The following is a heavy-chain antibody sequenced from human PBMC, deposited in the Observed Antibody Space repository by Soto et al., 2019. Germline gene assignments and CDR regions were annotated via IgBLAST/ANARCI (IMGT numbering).Heavy chain of an antibody. Sequence: GGSLRLSCTASGFTFGDYAMSWFRQAPGKGLEWVGFIRSKAYGGTTEYAASVKGRFTISRDDSKSIAYLQMNSLKTEDTAVYYCTRLEVYGDYVSYAFDIWGQGTMVTVSS. J-gene: IGHJ3*02. V-gene: IGHV3-49*03. CDR2: IRSKAYGGTT. D-gene: IGHD4-17*01. CDR1: GFTFGDYA. CDR3: TRLEVYGDYVSYAFDI.